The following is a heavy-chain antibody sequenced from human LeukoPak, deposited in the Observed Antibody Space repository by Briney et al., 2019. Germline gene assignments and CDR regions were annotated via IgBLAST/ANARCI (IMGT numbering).Heavy chain of an antibody. J-gene: IGHJ6*03. V-gene: IGHV3-11*01. D-gene: IGHD2-15*01. Sequence: GGSLRLSCAASGFTFSNYNMRWIRQAPGKGLEWVSSISRSGSTKYYADSVKGRFTISRDNAKNSLFLQMNSLRAEDTAVYYCARVLRYCSGGNCYSGGLGYMDVWGKGTTVTISS. CDR1: GFTFSNYN. CDR3: ARVLRYCSGGNCYSGGLGYMDV. CDR2: ISRSGSTK.